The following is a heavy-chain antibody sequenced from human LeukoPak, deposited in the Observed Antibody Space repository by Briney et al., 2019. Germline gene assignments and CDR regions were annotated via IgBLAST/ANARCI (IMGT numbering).Heavy chain of an antibody. V-gene: IGHV4-59*01. Sequence: SETLSLTCTVSGGSITNYYWSWIRQPPGKGLEWIGYIYYSGSTKYKSSLKSRVTISVDTSKNQFSLKLSSVTAADTAVYYCARGKEVITMLRGLKPGYYFDYWGQGTLVTISS. CDR3: ARGKEVITMLRGLKPGYYFDY. CDR2: IYYSGST. CDR1: GGSITNYY. J-gene: IGHJ4*02. D-gene: IGHD3-10*01.